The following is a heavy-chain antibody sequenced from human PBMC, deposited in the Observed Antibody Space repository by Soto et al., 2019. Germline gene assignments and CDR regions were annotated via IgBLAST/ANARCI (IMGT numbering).Heavy chain of an antibody. CDR2: IIPILGIA. CDR1: GGTFSSYT. Sequence: QVQLVQSGAEVKKPGSSVKVSCKASGGTFSSYTISWVRQAPGQGLEWMGRIIPILGIANYAQKFQGRVTITGDXXTXTXXMELSSLRAEDTAVYYCARDHDDFQDYGDYEIADYWGQGTLVTVSS. CDR3: ARDHDDFQDYGDYEIADY. D-gene: IGHD4-17*01. V-gene: IGHV1-69*08. J-gene: IGHJ4*02.